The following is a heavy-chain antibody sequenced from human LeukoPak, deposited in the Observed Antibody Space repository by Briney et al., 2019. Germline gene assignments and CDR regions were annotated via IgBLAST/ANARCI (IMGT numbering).Heavy chain of an antibody. J-gene: IGHJ5*02. V-gene: IGHV1-24*01. CDR2: FDPEDGET. CDR3: ARSPRHYDSSAHTPGDWFDP. CDR1: GYTLTELS. Sequence: ASVKVSCKVSGYTLTELSMHWVRQAPGKGLEWMGGFDPEDGETIYAQKFQGRVTMTEDTSTDTAYMELSSLRSEDTAVYYCARSPRHYDSSAHTPGDWFDPWGQGTLVTVSS. D-gene: IGHD3-22*01.